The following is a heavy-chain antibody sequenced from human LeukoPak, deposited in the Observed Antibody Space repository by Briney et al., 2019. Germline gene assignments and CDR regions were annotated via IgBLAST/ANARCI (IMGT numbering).Heavy chain of an antibody. CDR2: TKNDGSST. CDR1: GVTSGFTFSSRW. J-gene: IGHJ4*02. D-gene: IGHD2-8*01. CDR3: HPLAYACK. Sequence: GGSLRLSCAVSGVTSGFTFSSRWMHWVRQAPGKGLEWVSVTKNDGSSTNYADSVRGRFTVSRDNAQNTVYLEMNSLRVEDTAIYYCHPLAYACKWGQGTLVTVSS. V-gene: IGHV3-74*01.